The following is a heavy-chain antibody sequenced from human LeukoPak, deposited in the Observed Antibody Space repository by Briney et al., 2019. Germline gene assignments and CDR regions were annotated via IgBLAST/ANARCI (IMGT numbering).Heavy chain of an antibody. V-gene: IGHV6-1*01. J-gene: IGHJ3*01. CDR3: ARGGQGDGYSADEAFDF. Sequence: SQTLSLTCAISGDSASGNSTAYNWIRQSPSRGLEWLGRTYYRSKWYNDYAVSVKSRITFNPDTSKNQLSLHLNSVTPEDTAVYYCARGGQGDGYSADEAFDFWGQGTMVTVSS. D-gene: IGHD5-24*01. CDR2: TYYRSKWYN. CDR1: GDSASGNSTA.